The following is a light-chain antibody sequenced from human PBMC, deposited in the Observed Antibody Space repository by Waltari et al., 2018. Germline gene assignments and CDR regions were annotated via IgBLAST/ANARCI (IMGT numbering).Light chain of an antibody. Sequence: QSALTQPPSASGSPGQSVTISCTGTSSDVGGYNFVSWYQHHPGKAPKLMIYEVSKRPSGGPDRFSGSKSGNTASLTVSGLQTEDEADYYCSSDAGSNSFYVFGTGTKVTVL. CDR1: SSDVGGYNF. J-gene: IGLJ1*01. CDR2: EVS. CDR3: SSDAGSNSFYV. V-gene: IGLV2-8*01.